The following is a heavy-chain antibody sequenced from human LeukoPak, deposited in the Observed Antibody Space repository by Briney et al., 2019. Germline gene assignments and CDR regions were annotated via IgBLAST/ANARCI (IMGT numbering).Heavy chain of an antibody. CDR1: GFTFSSYS. Sequence: GGSLRLSCAASGFTFSSYSMTWVRQAPGKGLEWVSVIYSGGSTYYADSVKGRFIISRDNSKNTLYLQMNSLRADDTAVYYCARAIWFALFDYWGQGTLVTVSS. CDR2: IYSGGST. CDR3: ARAIWFALFDY. V-gene: IGHV3-53*01. D-gene: IGHD3-10*01. J-gene: IGHJ4*02.